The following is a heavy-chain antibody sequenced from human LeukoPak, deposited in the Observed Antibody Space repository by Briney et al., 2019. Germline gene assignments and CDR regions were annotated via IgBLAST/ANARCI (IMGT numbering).Heavy chain of an antibody. CDR1: GFPFSISW. D-gene: IGHD3-10*01. CDR2: ITSDGSVT. Sequence: GGSLRLSCAASGFPFSISWLHWVRQAPGKGLVWVARITSDGSVTTYADSVRGRFSISRDNAKNTLYLQMNSLSAEDTAVYYCAKDSSIAFGSGRVSWFDPWGQGTLVTVSS. J-gene: IGHJ5*02. CDR3: AKDSSIAFGSGRVSWFDP. V-gene: IGHV3-74*01.